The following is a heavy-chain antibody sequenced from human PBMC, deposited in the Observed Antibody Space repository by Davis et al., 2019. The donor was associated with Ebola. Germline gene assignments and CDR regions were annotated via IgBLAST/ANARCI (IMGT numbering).Heavy chain of an antibody. D-gene: IGHD5-12*01. CDR2: TYYSSKWYN. CDR3: ARGWLRSAFDQ. CDR1: GDSVSGSSGT. Sequence: HSQTLSLTCAISGDSVSGSSGTWNWIRQSPSRGLEWLGRTYYSSKWYNESALSVKSRITISADTAKNQLSRHLNSVTPEDTAVYYCARGWLRSAFDQWGQGTLVTVSS. V-gene: IGHV6-1*01. J-gene: IGHJ4*02.